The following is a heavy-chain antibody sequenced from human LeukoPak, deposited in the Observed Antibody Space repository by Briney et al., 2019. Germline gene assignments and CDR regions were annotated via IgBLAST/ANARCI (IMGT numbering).Heavy chain of an antibody. CDR2: ISYDGSNK. CDR1: GFTFSSYA. CDR3: ARDFRVVPAAIINAFDI. J-gene: IGHJ3*02. V-gene: IGHV3-30-3*01. D-gene: IGHD2-2*01. Sequence: PGRSLRLSCAASGFTFSSYAMHWVRQAPGKWLEWVAVISYDGSNKYYADSVKGRFTISRDNSKNTLYLQMNSLRAEDTAVYYCARDFRVVPAAIINAFDIWGQGTMVTVSS.